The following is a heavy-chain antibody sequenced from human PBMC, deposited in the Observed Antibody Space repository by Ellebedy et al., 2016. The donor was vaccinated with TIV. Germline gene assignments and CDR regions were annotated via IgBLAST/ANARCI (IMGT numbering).Heavy chain of an antibody. Sequence: GESLKISCVASGFTFSDYWMSWVRQAPGKGLEWVANIKQDGGEIYYVDSVKGRFTISRDNAKNSLYLQMNSLTAEDTAVYYCARDQWLGRAYYFDYWGQGTLVTVSS. J-gene: IGHJ4*02. D-gene: IGHD6-19*01. CDR2: IKQDGGEI. CDR3: ARDQWLGRAYYFDY. V-gene: IGHV3-7*01. CDR1: GFTFSDYW.